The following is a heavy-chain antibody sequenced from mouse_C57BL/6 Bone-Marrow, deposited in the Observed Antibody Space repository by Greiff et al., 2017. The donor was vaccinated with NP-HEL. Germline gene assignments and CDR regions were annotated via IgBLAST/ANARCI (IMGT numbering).Heavy chain of an antibody. D-gene: IGHD2-5*01. CDR3: ARWAYYSIHWYFDV. CDR1: GYTFTSYG. J-gene: IGHJ1*03. CDR2: IYPRSGNT. V-gene: IGHV1-81*01. Sequence: QVQLQQSGAELARPGASVKLSCKASGYTFTSYGISWVKQRTGQGLEWIGEIYPRSGNTYYNEKFKGKATLTADKSPSTAYMELRSLTSEDSAVYFCARWAYYSIHWYFDVWGTGTTVTVSS.